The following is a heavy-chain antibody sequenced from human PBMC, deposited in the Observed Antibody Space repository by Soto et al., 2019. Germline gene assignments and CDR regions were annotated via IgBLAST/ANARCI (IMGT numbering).Heavy chain of an antibody. J-gene: IGHJ4*02. CDR2: ISAYNGNT. D-gene: IGHD3-22*01. V-gene: IGHV1-18*01. CDR1: GYTFTSYG. Sequence: ASVKVSCKASGYTFTSYGISWVRQAPGQGLEWMGWISAYNGNTNYAQKLQGRVTMTTDTSASTAYMELRSLRSDDTAVYYCARDPGESYYYDSSGYSDYWGQGILVTVSS. CDR3: ARDPGESYYYDSSGYSDY.